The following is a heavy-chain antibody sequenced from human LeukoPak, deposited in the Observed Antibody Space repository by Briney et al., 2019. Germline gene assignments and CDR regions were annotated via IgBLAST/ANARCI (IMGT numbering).Heavy chain of an antibody. J-gene: IGHJ4*02. CDR2: ISYDGSNK. CDR3: AKDRWLQFG. CDR1: GFTFSSYG. Sequence: GGSPRLSCAASGFTFSSYGMHWVRQAPGKGLEWVAVISYDGSNKYYADSVKGRFTISRDNSKNTLYLQMNSLRAEDTAVYYCAKDRWLQFGGGQGTLVTVSS. V-gene: IGHV3-30*18. D-gene: IGHD5-24*01.